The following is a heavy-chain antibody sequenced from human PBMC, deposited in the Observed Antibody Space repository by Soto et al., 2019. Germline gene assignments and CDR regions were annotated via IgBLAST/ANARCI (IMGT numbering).Heavy chain of an antibody. CDR1: GGSISSYY. J-gene: IGHJ4*02. V-gene: IGHV4-59*01. D-gene: IGHD3-10*01. CDR2: IYYSGST. CDR3: ATALVRFGELLFDY. Sequence: QVQLQESGPGLVKPSETLSLTCTVSGGSISSYYWSWIRQPPGKGLEWIGYIYYSGSTNYNPSLKSRVTISVDTSKNQFSLELSSVTAADTAVYYCATALVRFGELLFDYWGQGTLVTVSS.